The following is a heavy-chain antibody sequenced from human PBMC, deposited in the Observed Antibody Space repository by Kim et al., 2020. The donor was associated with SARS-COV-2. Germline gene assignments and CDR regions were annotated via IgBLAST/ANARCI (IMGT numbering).Heavy chain of an antibody. J-gene: IGHJ4*02. CDR3: ASSSRGSEGWFGELSLGYFDY. D-gene: IGHD3-10*01. CDR2: IYYSGST. CDR1: GGSISSYY. Sequence: SETLSLTCTVSGGSISSYYWSWIRQPPGKGLEWIGYIYYSGSTNYNPSLKSRVTISVDTSKNQFSLKLSSVTAADTAVYYCASSSRGSEGWFGELSLGYFDYWGQGTLVTVSS. V-gene: IGHV4-59*13.